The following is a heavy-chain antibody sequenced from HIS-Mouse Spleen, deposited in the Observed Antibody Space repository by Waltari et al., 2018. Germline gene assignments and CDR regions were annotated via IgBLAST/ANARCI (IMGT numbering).Heavy chain of an antibody. D-gene: IGHD6-13*01. CDR3: AREIPYSSSWYDWYFDL. CDR2: IYYSGST. V-gene: IGHV4-39*07. CDR1: GGSISSSSYY. J-gene: IGHJ2*01. Sequence: QLQLQESGPGLVNPSETLSLTCTVSGGSISSSSYYWGWIRQPPGKGLEWIGSIYYSGSTYYHPSLKSRVTISVDTSKNQFSLKLSSVTAADTAVYYCAREIPYSSSWYDWYFDLWGRGTLVTVSS.